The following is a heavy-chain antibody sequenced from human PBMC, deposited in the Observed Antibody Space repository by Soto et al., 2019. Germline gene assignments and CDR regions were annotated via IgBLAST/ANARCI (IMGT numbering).Heavy chain of an antibody. Sequence: AESLKISCKGSGYSFTSYWIGWVRQMPGHGLEWMGIIYPGDSDTRYSPSFQGQVTISADKSISTAYLQWSSLKASDTAMYYCARRGIAAAGPDYYYGMDVWGQGTTVTVSS. CDR3: ARRGIAAAGPDYYYGMDV. V-gene: IGHV5-51*01. D-gene: IGHD6-13*01. CDR2: IYPGDSDT. CDR1: GYSFTSYW. J-gene: IGHJ6*02.